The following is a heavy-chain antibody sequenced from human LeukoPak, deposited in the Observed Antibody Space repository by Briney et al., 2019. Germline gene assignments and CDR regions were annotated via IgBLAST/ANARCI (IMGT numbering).Heavy chain of an antibody. D-gene: IGHD6-13*01. CDR1: GGSFSGYY. J-gene: IGHJ6*03. CDR2: INHSGST. V-gene: IGHV4-34*01. CDR3: ARGASSSSHGYYYYYMDV. Sequence: SETLSLTCAVYGGSFSGYYWSWIRQPPGKGLEWIGEINHSGSTNYNPSLKSRVTISVDTSKNQFSLKLSSVTAEDTAVYYCARGASSSSHGYYYYYMDVWGKGTTVTVSS.